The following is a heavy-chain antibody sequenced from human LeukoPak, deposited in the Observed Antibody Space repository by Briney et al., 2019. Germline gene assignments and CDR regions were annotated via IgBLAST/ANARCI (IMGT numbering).Heavy chain of an antibody. CDR2: INRDGREK. J-gene: IGHJ6*03. Sequence: GGSLRLSCAASEFTFSSYWMSWVRQAPGKGLEWVANINRDGREKYYVDSVKGRFTISRDNAKSSLFLQMNSLRAEDTAVYYCARHQSVQLERFYYYYMDVWGKGTTVTVSS. D-gene: IGHD1-1*01. V-gene: IGHV3-7*01. CDR1: EFTFSSYW. CDR3: ARHQSVQLERFYYYYMDV.